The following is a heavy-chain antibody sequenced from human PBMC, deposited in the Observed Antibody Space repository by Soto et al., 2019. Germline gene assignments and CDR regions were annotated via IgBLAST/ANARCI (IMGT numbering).Heavy chain of an antibody. J-gene: IGHJ4*02. D-gene: IGHD1-26*01. CDR2: ISSSSSTI. CDR3: ARRLRVSGGAPIDY. V-gene: IGHV3-48*02. Sequence: GGSLRLSCAASGFTFSSYSMNWVRQAPGKGLEWVSYISSSSSTIYYADSVKGRFTISRDNAKNSLYLQMNSLRDEDTAVYYCARRLRVSGGAPIDYWGQGTLVTVSS. CDR1: GFTFSSYS.